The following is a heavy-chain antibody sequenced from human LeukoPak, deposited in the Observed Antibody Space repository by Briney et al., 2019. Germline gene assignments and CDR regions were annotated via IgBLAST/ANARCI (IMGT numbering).Heavy chain of an antibody. CDR3: ARNTRGYSYGNLGY. D-gene: IGHD5-18*01. Sequence: GASVKVSCKASGGTFSSYAISWVRQAPGQGLEWMGGIIPIFGTANYAQKFQGRVAITADESTSTAYMELSSLRSEDTAVYYCARNTRGYSYGNLGYWGQGTLVTVSS. J-gene: IGHJ4*02. CDR1: GGTFSSYA. CDR2: IIPIFGTA. V-gene: IGHV1-69*13.